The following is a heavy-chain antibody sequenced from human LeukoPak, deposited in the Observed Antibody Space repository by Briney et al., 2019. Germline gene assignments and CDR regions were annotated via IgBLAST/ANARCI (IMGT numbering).Heavy chain of an antibody. CDR1: GFSLTTNGVG. CDR2: IYWDDVR. Sequence: SGPTLVNPTQTLTLTCTFSGFSLTTNGVGVGWIRQPPGKALEWLAPIYWDDVRRYSPSLKSRLTITKDTSKNQVVLTMTNMDPVDTATYYCAHRQLLVGATVGAFDVWSQGTMVTVSS. V-gene: IGHV2-5*02. J-gene: IGHJ3*01. CDR3: AHRQLLVGATVGAFDV. D-gene: IGHD1-26*01.